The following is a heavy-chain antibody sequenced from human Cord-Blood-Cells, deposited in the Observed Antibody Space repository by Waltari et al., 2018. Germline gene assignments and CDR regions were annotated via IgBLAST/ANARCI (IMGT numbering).Heavy chain of an antibody. CDR2: ISSSSSTI. V-gene: IGHV3-48*01. CDR3: ARDRGRAGFDY. Sequence: EVQLVESGGGLVQPVGSLRLSCAASGFTSSSYSMNWVRQAPGKGLEWVSYISSSSSTIYYADSVKGRFTISRDNAKNSLYLQMNSLRAEDTAVYYCARDRGRAGFDYWGQGTLVTVSS. J-gene: IGHJ4*02. D-gene: IGHD3-16*01. CDR1: GFTSSSYS.